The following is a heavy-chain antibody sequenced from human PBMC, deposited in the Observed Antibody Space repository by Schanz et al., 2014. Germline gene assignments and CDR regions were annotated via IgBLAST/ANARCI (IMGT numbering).Heavy chain of an antibody. D-gene: IGHD3-22*01. V-gene: IGHV3-NL1*01. CDR2: TYLGGNT. CDR1: GFIFSSYG. J-gene: IGHJ4*02. CDR3: AKSYDTSGYSGFDY. Sequence: VQLVESGGGLVQPGGSLRLSCAASGFIFSSYGLHWVRQAPGKGLEPVSVTYLGGNTDYADSVKGRFTISRDNSKNTLYLQMNSLRTEDTAVYFCAKSYDTSGYSGFDYWGQGTLVTVSS.